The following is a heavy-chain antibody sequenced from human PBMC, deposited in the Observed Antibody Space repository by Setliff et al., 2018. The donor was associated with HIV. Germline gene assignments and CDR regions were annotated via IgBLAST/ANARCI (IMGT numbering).Heavy chain of an antibody. Sequence: SETLSLTCSVSGDSINSRPYYYGWLRQPPGKGLEWIGNVFYSGSTYYNPSLKSRVSMSIDTSRNQFSLKLTSVTASDTAVYFCARFPTVVTAPGFWGRGTLVTVSS. V-gene: IGHV4-39*01. CDR3: ARFPTVVTAPGF. J-gene: IGHJ4*02. CDR1: GDSINSRPYY. CDR2: VFYSGST. D-gene: IGHD2-21*02.